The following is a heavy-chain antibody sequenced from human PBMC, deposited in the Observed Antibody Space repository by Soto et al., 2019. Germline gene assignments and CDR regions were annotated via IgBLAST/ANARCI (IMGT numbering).Heavy chain of an antibody. Sequence: EVQLMESGGGLVQPGESLRLSCAASGFTFSSYAMSWVRQAPGKGLEWVSVITGSGSTTYYADSVKGRFTISRDNSKNTLYLQMNSLRAEDTAVYYCARRGGALGYWGQGTLVTVSS. D-gene: IGHD3-16*01. CDR3: ARRGGALGY. J-gene: IGHJ4*02. CDR1: GFTFSSYA. CDR2: ITGSGSTT. V-gene: IGHV3-23*01.